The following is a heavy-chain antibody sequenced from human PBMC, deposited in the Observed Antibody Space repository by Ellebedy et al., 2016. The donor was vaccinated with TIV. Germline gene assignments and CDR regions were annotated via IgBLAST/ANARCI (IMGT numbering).Heavy chain of an antibody. CDR3: AREGAFDSGGYYELFDH. CDR2: ITGSNGNT. J-gene: IGHJ4*02. D-gene: IGHD3-22*01. CDR1: GYSFSNYT. Sequence: ASVKVSCXASGYSFSNYTIVWVRQAPGQGLEWMGWITGSNGNTNYAQNLQGRVTMTTDTSTNTAYMELRGLRSDDTAVYYCAREGAFDSGGYYELFDHWGQGTLVTVSS. V-gene: IGHV1-18*01.